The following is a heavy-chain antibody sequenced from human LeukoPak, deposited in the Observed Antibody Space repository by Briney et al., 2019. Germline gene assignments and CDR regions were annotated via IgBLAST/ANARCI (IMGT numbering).Heavy chain of an antibody. V-gene: IGHV4-61*02. J-gene: IGHJ5*02. CDR1: GGSISSGSYY. D-gene: IGHD6-13*01. Sequence: SETLSLTCTVSGGSISSGSYYWNWIRQPAGNGLEWIGLIFISGSTNYNPSLKSRVTISVDTSKNQFSLKLSSVTAADTAVYYCARSERSLRVRIAAAGTRVYWFDPWGQGTLVTVSS. CDR3: ARSERSLRVRIAAAGTRVYWFDP. CDR2: IFISGST.